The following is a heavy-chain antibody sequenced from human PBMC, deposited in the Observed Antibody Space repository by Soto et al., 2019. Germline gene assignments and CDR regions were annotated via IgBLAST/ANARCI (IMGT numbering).Heavy chain of an antibody. CDR3: AKDPGYCSGGSCYGMDV. D-gene: IGHD2-15*01. V-gene: IGHV3-30*18. J-gene: IGHJ6*02. Sequence: GGSLRLSCAASGFTFSSYGMHWVRQAPGKGLEWVAVISYDGSNKYYADSVKGRFTISRDNSKNTLYLQMNSLRAEDTAVYYCAKDPGYCSGGSCYGMDVWGQGTTVTVSS. CDR2: ISYDGSNK. CDR1: GFTFSSYG.